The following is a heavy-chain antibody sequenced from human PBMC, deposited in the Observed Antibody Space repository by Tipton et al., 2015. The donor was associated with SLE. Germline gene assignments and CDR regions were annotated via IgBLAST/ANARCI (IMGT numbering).Heavy chain of an antibody. Sequence: TLSLTCTVSGGSIISYYWSWIRQPPGKGLEWLGYIYYSGSTNYNPSLKSRVTISVDTSKNQFSLKLSSVTAADTAVYYCARDQGAGSSGNWFDPWGQGTLVTVSS. D-gene: IGHD6-13*01. CDR3: ARDQGAGSSGNWFDP. CDR2: IYYSGST. J-gene: IGHJ5*02. CDR1: GGSIISYY. V-gene: IGHV4-59*01.